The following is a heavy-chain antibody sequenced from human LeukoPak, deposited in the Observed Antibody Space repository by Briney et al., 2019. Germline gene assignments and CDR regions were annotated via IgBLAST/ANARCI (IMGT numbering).Heavy chain of an antibody. CDR1: VDSVSNSWFY. Sequence: SETLSLTCTVSVDSVSNSWFYWAWIHQPPGKGLEWIGYIYNIETTYYNSSLESRVTISVDSSKNQFSLKLSSVTAADTAVYYCARRRSHPDSAFDFWGRGTVVIVSS. D-gene: IGHD1-14*01. CDR2: IYNIETT. V-gene: IGHV4-39*01. J-gene: IGHJ3*01. CDR3: ARRRSHPDSAFDF.